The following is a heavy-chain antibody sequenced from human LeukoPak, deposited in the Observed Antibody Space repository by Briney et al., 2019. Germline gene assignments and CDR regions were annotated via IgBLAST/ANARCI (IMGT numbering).Heavy chain of an antibody. V-gene: IGHV1-2*02. D-gene: IGHD4-17*01. CDR3: ARDRGRRRLLLTDAFDI. Sequence: ASVKVSCKASGYTFTGYYMHWVRQAPGQGLEWMGWINPNSGGTNCAQKFQGRVTMTRDTSISTAYMELSRLRSDDTAVYYCARDRGRRRLLLTDAFDIWGQGTMVTVSS. J-gene: IGHJ3*02. CDR1: GYTFTGYY. CDR2: INPNSGGT.